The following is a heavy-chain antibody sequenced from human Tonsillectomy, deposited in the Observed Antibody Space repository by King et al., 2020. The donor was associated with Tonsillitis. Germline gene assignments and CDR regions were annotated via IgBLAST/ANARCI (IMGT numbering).Heavy chain of an antibody. Sequence: VQLVESGGGLAQPGGTLRLSCEASGFSFSSYALSWVRQAPGKGLEWVSTIRGSGASTYYADPAEGRFTVSRDNSKNTLHLQMNSLRAEDTAVYYCAKQSCSGGSCTCDYWGQGTLVTVSS. D-gene: IGHD2-15*01. V-gene: IGHV3-23*04. CDR2: IRGSGAST. J-gene: IGHJ4*02. CDR1: GFSFSSYA. CDR3: AKQSCSGGSCTCDY.